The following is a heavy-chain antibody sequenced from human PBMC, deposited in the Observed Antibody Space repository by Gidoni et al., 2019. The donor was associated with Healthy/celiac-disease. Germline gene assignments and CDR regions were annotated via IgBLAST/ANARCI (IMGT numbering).Heavy chain of an antibody. CDR2: ISAYNGNT. D-gene: IGHD1-26*01. CDR3: AREVGAPYYYYYYGMDV. CDR1: GYTCTSYG. J-gene: IGHJ6*02. V-gene: IGHV1-18*01. Sequence: QVQLVQSGAEVKKPGASVKVPRKASGYTCTSYGISWVRQAPGQGFEWMGWISAYNGNTNYAQKLQGRVTMTTDTSTSTAYMELRSLRSDDTAVYYCAREVGAPYYYYYYGMDVWGQGTTVTVS.